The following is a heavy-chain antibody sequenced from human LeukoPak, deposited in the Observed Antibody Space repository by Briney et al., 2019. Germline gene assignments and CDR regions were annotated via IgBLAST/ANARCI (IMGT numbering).Heavy chain of an antibody. CDR2: ISYDGSNK. J-gene: IGHJ6*02. CDR3: AKDPRGSWYYYYYYGMDV. V-gene: IGHV3-30*18. Sequence: GGSLRLSCEASGFTFSSYWMTWVRQAPGKGLEWVAAISYDGSNKYYADSVKGRFTISRDNSKNTLYLQMNSLRAEDTAVYYCAKDPRGSWYYYYYYGMDVWGQGTTVTVSS. CDR1: GFTFSSYW. D-gene: IGHD6-13*01.